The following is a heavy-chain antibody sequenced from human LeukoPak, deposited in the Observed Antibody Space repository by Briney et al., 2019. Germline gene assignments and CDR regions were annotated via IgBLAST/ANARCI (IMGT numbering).Heavy chain of an antibody. Sequence: SETLSLTCTVSGGSISSYYWSWIRQPPGKGLEWIGYIYYSGSTNYNPSLKSRVTISVDTSKNQFSPKLSSVTAADTAVYYCAKSSNGYSSGLRSYYYYGMDVWGQGTTVTVSS. CDR3: AKSSNGYSSGLRSYYYYGMDV. CDR2: IYYSGST. CDR1: GGSISSYY. V-gene: IGHV4-59*08. D-gene: IGHD6-19*01. J-gene: IGHJ6*02.